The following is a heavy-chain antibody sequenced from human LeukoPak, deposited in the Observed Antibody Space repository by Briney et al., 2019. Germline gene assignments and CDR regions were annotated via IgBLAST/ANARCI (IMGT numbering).Heavy chain of an antibody. CDR2: TYYRSKWYN. J-gene: IGHJ4*02. Sequence: SQTLSLTCAISGDSVSSNSAAWNWIRQSPSRGLEWLGRTYYRSKWYNDYAVSVKSRITINPDASKNQFSLKLSSVTAADTAVYYCARPAVGPAATPTYYFDYWGQGTLVTVSS. CDR3: ARPAVGPAATPTYYFDY. CDR1: GDSVSSNSAA. V-gene: IGHV6-1*01. D-gene: IGHD2-2*01.